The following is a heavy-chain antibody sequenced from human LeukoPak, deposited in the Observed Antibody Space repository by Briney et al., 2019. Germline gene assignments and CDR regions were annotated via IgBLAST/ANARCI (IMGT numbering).Heavy chain of an antibody. V-gene: IGHV3-30*01. CDR2: ISYDGSNK. CDR1: GFTFSSYA. D-gene: IGHD3-22*01. Sequence: GGSLRLSCAASGFTFSSYAMHWVRQAPGKGLEWVAVISYDGSNKYYADSVKGRFTISRDNSKNTLYLQMNSLRAEDTAVYYCERDKGVVVFNWFDPWGQGTLVTVSS. CDR3: ERDKGVVVFNWFDP. J-gene: IGHJ5*02.